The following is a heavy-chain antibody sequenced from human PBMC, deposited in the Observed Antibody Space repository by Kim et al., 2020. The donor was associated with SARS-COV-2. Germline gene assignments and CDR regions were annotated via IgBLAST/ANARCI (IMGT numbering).Heavy chain of an antibody. J-gene: IGHJ6*02. D-gene: IGHD6-13*01. CDR3: ARSYSSQSGMDV. V-gene: IGHV3-64*01. CDR1: GFTFSSYA. Sequence: GGSLRLSCAASGFTFSSYAMHWVRQAPGKGLEYVSGISTNGGSTYDVNSLKGRFTISRDNSKNTLYLQVGRLRLEDMAVYYCARSYSSQSGMDVWGQGTTVTVSS. CDR2: ISTNGGST.